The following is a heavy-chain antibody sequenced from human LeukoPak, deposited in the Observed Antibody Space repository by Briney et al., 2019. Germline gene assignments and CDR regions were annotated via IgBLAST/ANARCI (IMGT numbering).Heavy chain of an antibody. J-gene: IGHJ3*02. Sequence: LSLTCTVSGVSISSSNSYWGWIRQPPGKGLEWVSYISSSGSTIYYADSVKGRFTISRDNAKNSLYLQMNSLRAEDTAVYYCARDSSSWTVDAFDIWGQGTMVTVSS. D-gene: IGHD6-13*01. CDR1: GVSISSSNSY. V-gene: IGHV3-11*04. CDR3: ARDSSSWTVDAFDI. CDR2: ISSSGSTI.